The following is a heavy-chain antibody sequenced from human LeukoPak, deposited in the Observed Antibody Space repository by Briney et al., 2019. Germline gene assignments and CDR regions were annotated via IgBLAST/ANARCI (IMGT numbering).Heavy chain of an antibody. D-gene: IGHD5-18*01. CDR2: IYHSGST. V-gene: IGHV4-38-2*02. Sequence: SETLSLTCTVSGYSISSGYYWGWIRQPPGKGLEWIGSIYHSGSTYYNPSLKSRVTISVDTSKNQFSLKLSSLTAADTAVYYCARDGYSYGQFRYWGQGTLVTVSS. CDR3: ARDGYSYGQFRY. J-gene: IGHJ4*02. CDR1: GYSISSGYY.